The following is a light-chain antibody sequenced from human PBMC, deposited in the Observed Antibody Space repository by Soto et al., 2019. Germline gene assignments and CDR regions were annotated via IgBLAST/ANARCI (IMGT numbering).Light chain of an antibody. V-gene: IGLV2-14*01. CDR3: SSYSNSNTLWV. CDR1: SNDIGGYNY. J-gene: IGLJ3*02. CDR2: EVT. Sequence: QSALTQPASVSGSPGQSITISCAGTSNDIGGYNYVSWYQQHPGRAPKLMIYEVTNRPLGVSNRFSGSKSGNTASLTISGLQAEDEAGYYCSSYSNSNTLWVFGGGTKVTVL.